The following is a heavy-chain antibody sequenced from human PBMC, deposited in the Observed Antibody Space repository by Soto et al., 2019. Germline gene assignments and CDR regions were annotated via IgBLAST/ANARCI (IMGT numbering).Heavy chain of an antibody. CDR2: VYYSGSL. CDR3: ASENIVGSSPYYFEN. Sequence: SETLSLTCVVSSDSLTITSHYWGWVRQPPGKGLEWIGNVYYSGSLYYNPSLKGRATITLDTSKNHLTLTLTSVTAADTAVYYCASENIVGSSPYYFENSGQGALVTVSS. V-gene: IGHV4-39*02. D-gene: IGHD6-13*01. J-gene: IGHJ4*02. CDR1: SDSLTITSHY.